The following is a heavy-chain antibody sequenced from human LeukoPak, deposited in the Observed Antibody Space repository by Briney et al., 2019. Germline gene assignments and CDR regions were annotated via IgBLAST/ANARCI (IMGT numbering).Heavy chain of an antibody. CDR3: VRDRDWGYSYGLTPGY. Sequence: ASVKVSCKASGYTFTSYGISWVRQAPGQGLEWMGWISAYNGNTNYAQKLQGRVTMTTDTSTSTAYMELRSLRSDDTAVYYCVRDRDWGYSYGLTPGYWGQGTLVTVSS. CDR2: ISAYNGNT. V-gene: IGHV1-18*01. CDR1: GYTFTSYG. J-gene: IGHJ4*02. D-gene: IGHD5-18*01.